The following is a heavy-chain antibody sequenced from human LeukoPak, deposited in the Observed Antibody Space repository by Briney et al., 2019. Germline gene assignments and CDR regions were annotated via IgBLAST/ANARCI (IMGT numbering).Heavy chain of an antibody. D-gene: IGHD5-12*01. CDR3: AKERSYDSGFLGY. CDR2: IRYDGGSK. CDR1: GFTFSSFG. V-gene: IGHV3-30*02. J-gene: IGHJ4*02. Sequence: GGSLRLSCAASGFTFSSFGMHWVRQAPGKGLEWVSFIRYDGGSKYYADSVKGRFTISRDNSKNTLYLQMNSLRAEDTAVYYCAKERSYDSGFLGYWGQGTLVTVSS.